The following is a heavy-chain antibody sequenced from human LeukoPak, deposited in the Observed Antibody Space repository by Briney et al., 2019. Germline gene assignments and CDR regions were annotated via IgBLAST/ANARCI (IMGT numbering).Heavy chain of an antibody. V-gene: IGHV3-48*01. Sequence: GGSLRLSCAASGFTFSSYSMNRVRQAPGKGLEWVSYISSSSSTIYYADSVKGRFTISRDNAKNSLYLQMNSLRAEDTAVYYCARDLMTTVVTPLNYWGQGTLVTVSS. CDR2: ISSSSSTI. J-gene: IGHJ4*02. CDR3: ARDLMTTVVTPLNY. CDR1: GFTFSSYS. D-gene: IGHD4-17*01.